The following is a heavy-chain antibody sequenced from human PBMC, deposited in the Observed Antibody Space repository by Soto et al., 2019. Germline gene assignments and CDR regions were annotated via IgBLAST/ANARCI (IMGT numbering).Heavy chain of an antibody. CDR1: GGTFSSYA. Sequence: QVQLVQSGAEVKKPGSSVKVSCKASGGTFSSYAISWVRQAPGQGLEWMGGIIPIFGTANYAQTFPGRVTITADESRSTAYLELSSLRAEDTDLYYCARALRASTGYYGADYYYYGMDVWGQGTTVTVSS. J-gene: IGHJ6*02. CDR3: ARALRASTGYYGADYYYYGMDV. D-gene: IGHD3-9*01. CDR2: IIPIFGTA. V-gene: IGHV1-69*01.